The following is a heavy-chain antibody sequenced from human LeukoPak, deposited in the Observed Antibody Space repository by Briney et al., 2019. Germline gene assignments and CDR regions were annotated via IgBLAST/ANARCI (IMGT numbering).Heavy chain of an antibody. J-gene: IGHJ3*01. CDR1: GYSFTGYH. Sequence: GASVKVSCKAFGYSFTGYHLHWVRQAPRQGLEWMGWVNPKTGGTNYARKFQGRVTINRDTSINTVNMELSRLTSDDTAGYYSARKFPSKLEWLAYVTGDDAFDVWGQGTMITVS. CDR2: VNPKTGGT. CDR3: ARKFPSKLEWLAYVTGDDAFDV. V-gene: IGHV1-2*02. D-gene: IGHD3-3*01.